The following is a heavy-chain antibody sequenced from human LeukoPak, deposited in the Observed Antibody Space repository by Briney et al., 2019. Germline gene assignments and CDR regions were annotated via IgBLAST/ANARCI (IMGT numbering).Heavy chain of an antibody. CDR2: IYHSGST. CDR3: ARENWGGSYYYYYMDV. D-gene: IGHD2-21*01. V-gene: IGHV4-38-2*02. Sequence: SETLSLTCTVSGYSISSGYYWGWIRQPPGKGLEWIGSIYHSGSTYYNPSLKSRVTISVDTSKNQFSLKLSSVTAADTAVYYCARENWGGSYYYYYMDVWGKGTTVTVSS. J-gene: IGHJ6*03. CDR1: GYSISSGYY.